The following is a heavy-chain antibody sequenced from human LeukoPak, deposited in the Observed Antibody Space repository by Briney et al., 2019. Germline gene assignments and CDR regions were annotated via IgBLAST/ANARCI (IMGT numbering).Heavy chain of an antibody. D-gene: IGHD3-10*01. V-gene: IGHV4-59*08. CDR3: ARAYYTYYYGSGTED. CDR1: GGSISSYY. J-gene: IGHJ4*02. Sequence: SETLSLTCTVSGGSISSYYWSWIRQPPGKGLEWIGYIYYSGSTNYNPSLKSRVTISVDTSKNQFSLKLSSVTAADTAVYYCARAYYTYYYGSGTEDWGQGTLVTVSS. CDR2: IYYSGST.